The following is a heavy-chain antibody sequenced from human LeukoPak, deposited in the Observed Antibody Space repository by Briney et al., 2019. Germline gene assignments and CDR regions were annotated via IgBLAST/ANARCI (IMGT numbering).Heavy chain of an antibody. J-gene: IGHJ4*02. Sequence: GGSLRLSCAASGFTFSSYWMHWVRQAPGKGLVWVSRIKSDGSSTSYADSVKGRFTISRDNAKNTLYLQMNSLRAEDTAVYYCARDSLGDLKYYDFWSGYYAGFSDFDYWGQGTLVTVSS. D-gene: IGHD3-3*01. CDR1: GFTFSSYW. CDR2: IKSDGSST. CDR3: ARDSLGDLKYYDFWSGYYAGFSDFDY. V-gene: IGHV3-74*01.